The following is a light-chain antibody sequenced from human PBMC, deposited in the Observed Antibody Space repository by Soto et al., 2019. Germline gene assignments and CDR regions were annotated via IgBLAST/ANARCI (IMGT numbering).Light chain of an antibody. Sequence: DIQMTQSPSSLSASVGDRVTITCQANQDINNYLNWYQQKSGKAPKLLIYDASNLETGVPSRFSGSGSGTDFSLTISSLHPEDVATYYCQHYNYLTPITFGQGTRLDMK. J-gene: IGKJ5*01. CDR2: DAS. CDR3: QHYNYLTPIT. V-gene: IGKV1-33*01. CDR1: QDINNY.